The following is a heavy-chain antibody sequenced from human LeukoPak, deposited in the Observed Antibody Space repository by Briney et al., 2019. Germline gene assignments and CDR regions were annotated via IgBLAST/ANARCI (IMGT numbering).Heavy chain of an antibody. J-gene: IGHJ6*03. V-gene: IGHV3-73*01. CDR2: IRSKANSYAT. CDR3: TGQYYYDSSGYYRKASAYYYYMDV. CDR1: GFTFSGSA. Sequence: PGGSLRLSCAASGFTFSGSAMHWVRQASGKGLEWVGRIRSKANSYATAYAASVKGRFTISRDDSKNTAYPQMNSLKTEDTAVYYCTGQYYYDSSGYYRKASAYYYYMDVWGKGTAVTVSS. D-gene: IGHD3-22*01.